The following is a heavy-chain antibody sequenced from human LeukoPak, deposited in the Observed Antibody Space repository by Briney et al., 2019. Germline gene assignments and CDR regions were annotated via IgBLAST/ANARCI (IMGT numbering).Heavy chain of an antibody. CDR1: GFTFSSYS. V-gene: IGHV3-21*01. CDR2: ISSSSSYI. Sequence: PGGSLRPSCAASGFTFSSYSMNWVRQAPGKGLEWVSSISSSSSYIYYADSVKGRFTISRDNAKNSLYLQMNSLRAEDTAVYYCARAGGYCGRISCPYYFDYWGQGSLVAVSS. CDR3: ARAGGYCGRISCPYYFDY. D-gene: IGHD2-15*01. J-gene: IGHJ4*02.